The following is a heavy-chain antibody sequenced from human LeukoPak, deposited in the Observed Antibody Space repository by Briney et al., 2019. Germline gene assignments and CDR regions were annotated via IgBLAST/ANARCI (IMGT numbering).Heavy chain of an antibody. J-gene: IGHJ4*02. Sequence: GASVKVSCKASGYTFTGYYMHWVRQAPGQGLEWMGRINPNSGGTNYAQEFQGRVTMTRDTSISTAYMELSRLRSDDTAVYYCARSSSFYYFDYWGQGTLVTVSS. CDR2: INPNSGGT. CDR3: ARSSSFYYFDY. CDR1: GYTFTGYY. D-gene: IGHD6-6*01. V-gene: IGHV1-2*06.